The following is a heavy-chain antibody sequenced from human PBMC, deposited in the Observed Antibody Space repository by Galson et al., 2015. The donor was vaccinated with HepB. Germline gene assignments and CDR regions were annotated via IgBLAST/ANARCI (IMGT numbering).Heavy chain of an antibody. V-gene: IGHV1-58*01. CDR2: IVVGSGNT. CDR3: AAVGYDILTGYMDAFDI. J-gene: IGHJ3*02. D-gene: IGHD3-9*01. Sequence: SVKVSCKASGFTFTSSAVQWVRQARGQRLEWIGWIVVGSGNTNYAQKFQERVTITRDMSTSTAYMELSSLRSEDTAVYYCAAVGYDILTGYMDAFDIWGQGTMVTVSS. CDR1: GFTFTSSA.